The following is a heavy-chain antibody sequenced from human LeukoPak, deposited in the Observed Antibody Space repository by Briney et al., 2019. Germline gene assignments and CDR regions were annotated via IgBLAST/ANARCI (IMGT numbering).Heavy chain of an antibody. Sequence: PSETLSLTCAVYGGSFSGCYWSWIRQPPGKGLEWIGEINHSGSTNYNPSLKSRVTISVDTSKNQFSLELTSVTAADTAVYYCARRRYDASGYYPSRGRYFDYWGQGTLVTVSS. CDR2: INHSGST. D-gene: IGHD3-22*01. CDR3: ARRRYDASGYYPSRGRYFDY. V-gene: IGHV4-34*01. CDR1: GGSFSGCY. J-gene: IGHJ4*02.